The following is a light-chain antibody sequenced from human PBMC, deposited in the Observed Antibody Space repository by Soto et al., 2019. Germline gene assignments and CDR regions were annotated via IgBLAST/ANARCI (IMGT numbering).Light chain of an antibody. CDR1: SNDIGTYRY. Sequence: QSALTQPASVSGSPGQSITISCTGTSNDIGTYRYVSWYQQHPGKVPKLIIFEVSDRPSGVSHRFSGSKSGNTASLTISGIQAEEEADYYCTSYTTSSTLVFGGGTKVTVL. CDR3: TSYTTSSTLV. J-gene: IGLJ3*02. V-gene: IGLV2-14*01. CDR2: EVS.